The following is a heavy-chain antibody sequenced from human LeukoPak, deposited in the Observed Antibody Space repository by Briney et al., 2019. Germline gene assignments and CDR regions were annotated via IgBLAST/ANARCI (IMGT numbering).Heavy chain of an antibody. CDR2: TYAGGVT. CDR3: ARGTSRTSPLSGYYRGYFDY. Sequence: GGSLRLSCAASGFTVNTNYMTWVRQAPGKGLEWVSITYAGGVTYYADSVKGRFTISRDNSKNVLYLQMNSLRAADTAVYYCARGTSRTSPLSGYYRGYFDYWGQGTLVTVSS. J-gene: IGHJ4*02. D-gene: IGHD3-3*01. CDR1: GFTVNTNY. V-gene: IGHV3-66*02.